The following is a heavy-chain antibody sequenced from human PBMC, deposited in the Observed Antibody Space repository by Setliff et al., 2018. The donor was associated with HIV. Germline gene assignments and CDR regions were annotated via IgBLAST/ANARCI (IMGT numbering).Heavy chain of an antibody. V-gene: IGHV4-59*01. J-gene: IGHJ4*02. D-gene: IGHD3-22*01. CDR2: IYYSGST. CDR3: ASSRIPPDDSSGPQLGRSLDY. CDR1: GGSISSYY. Sequence: PSETLSLTCTVSGGSISSYYWSWIRQPPWKGLEWIGYIYYSGSTNYNPSLKSRVTISVDTSKNQFSLELSSVTAADTAVSSCASSRIPPDDSSGPQLGRSLDYWGQGTLVTVSS.